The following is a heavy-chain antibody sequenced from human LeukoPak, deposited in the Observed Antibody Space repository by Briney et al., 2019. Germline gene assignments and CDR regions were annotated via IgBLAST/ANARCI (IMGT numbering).Heavy chain of an antibody. CDR2: IYYSGST. D-gene: IGHD5-12*01. CDR1: GGSISSSRYF. V-gene: IGHV4-39*01. Sequence: PSETLSLTCTVSGGSISSSRYFWGWIRQPPGKGLEWIGSIYYSGSTYFNPSLESRVTISVDTSKNQFSLKMNSVTAADTAVYYCARXXGLKYGGYEKRFDYWGQGTLVTVSS. J-gene: IGHJ4*02. CDR3: ARXXGLKYGGYEKRFDY.